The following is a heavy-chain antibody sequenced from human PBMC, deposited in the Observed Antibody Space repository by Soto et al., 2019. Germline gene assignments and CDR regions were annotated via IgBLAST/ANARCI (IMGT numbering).Heavy chain of an antibody. V-gene: IGHV1-18*01. CDR2: ISAYNGNT. Sequence: QVQLVQSGAEVKKPGASVKVSCKASGYTFTSYGISWVRQAPGQGLEWMGWISAYNGNTNYAQKLQGRVTMTTDTSASTAYMELRSLRSDDTAVYYCARESLLYSSGLGEFDYWGQGTLVTVSS. CDR1: GYTFTSYG. CDR3: ARESLLYSSGLGEFDY. J-gene: IGHJ4*02. D-gene: IGHD6-19*01.